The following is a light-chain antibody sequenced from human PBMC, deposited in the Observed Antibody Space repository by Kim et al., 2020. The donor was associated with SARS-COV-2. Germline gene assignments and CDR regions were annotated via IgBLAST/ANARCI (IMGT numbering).Light chain of an antibody. CDR2: GAS. CDR3: KKYGSSPR. CDR1: QSVTSNA. J-gene: IGKJ4*01. V-gene: IGKV3-20*01. Sequence: LNTWERASRSRRASQSVTSNALAWYNQKPGQTPRLLNYGASSRAPGIPDGFSGSGSGTDLSLTISRLELEDFAVYYGKKYGSSPRFGGGTKGDIK.